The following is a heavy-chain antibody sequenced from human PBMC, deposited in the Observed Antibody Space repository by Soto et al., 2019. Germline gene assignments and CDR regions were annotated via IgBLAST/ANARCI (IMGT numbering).Heavy chain of an antibody. D-gene: IGHD3-9*01. J-gene: IGHJ3*02. CDR2: INNDGSRT. V-gene: IGHV3-74*03. CDR1: GFTFSSYW. Sequence: GGSLRLSCAASGFTFSSYWMHWLRQAPGKGLVWVSRINNDGSRTTYADSVKGRFTISRDNAKNTLYLQMNSLRAEDTAVYYCARFGRADFDWQKTYDAFDIWGQGTMVTVSS. CDR3: ARFGRADFDWQKTYDAFDI.